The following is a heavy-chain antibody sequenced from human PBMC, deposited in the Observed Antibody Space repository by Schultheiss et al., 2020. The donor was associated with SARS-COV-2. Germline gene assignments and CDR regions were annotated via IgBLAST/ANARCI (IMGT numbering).Heavy chain of an antibody. J-gene: IGHJ6*02. D-gene: IGHD5-18*01. CDR2: IDTDGSIR. Sequence: GGSLRLSCAASGFTFRNYWMHWVRQAPGKGLVWVSRIDTDGSIRDYTDSVKGRFTISRDNAKNTLYLQMNTLRAEDTAVYYCARDQDSYGYLYYGMDVWGQGTTVTVSS. CDR1: GFTFRNYW. CDR3: ARDQDSYGYLYYGMDV. V-gene: IGHV3-74*01.